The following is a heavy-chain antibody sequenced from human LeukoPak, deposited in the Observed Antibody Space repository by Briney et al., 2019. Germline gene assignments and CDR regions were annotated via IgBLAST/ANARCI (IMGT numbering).Heavy chain of an antibody. CDR1: GYSFTSYW. D-gene: IGHD3-10*01. J-gene: IGHJ2*01. CDR2: IYPGDSDI. Sequence: GESLKISCKGSGYSFTSYWIGWVRQMPGKGLEWMGIIYPGDSDIRYSPSFQGQVTMSADKSINTAYLQWSSLKASDTAMYYCARRAVYYGSYWYFDFWGRGTLVTVSS. CDR3: ARRAVYYGSYWYFDF. V-gene: IGHV5-51*01.